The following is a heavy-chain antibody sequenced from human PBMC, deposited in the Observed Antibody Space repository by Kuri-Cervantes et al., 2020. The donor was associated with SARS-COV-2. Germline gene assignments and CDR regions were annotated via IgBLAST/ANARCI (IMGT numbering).Heavy chain of an antibody. CDR3: ASSPMVRGVTRNYYYYGMDV. Sequence: GESLKISCKGSGYSFTSYWIGWVRQMPGKGLEWMGIIYPGDSDTRYSPSFQGQVTISADKSISTAYLQWSSLKASDTAMYYCASSPMVRGVTRNYYYYGMDVWGQATTVTVSS. CDR2: IYPGDSDT. CDR1: GYSFTSYW. V-gene: IGHV5-51*01. D-gene: IGHD3-10*01. J-gene: IGHJ6*02.